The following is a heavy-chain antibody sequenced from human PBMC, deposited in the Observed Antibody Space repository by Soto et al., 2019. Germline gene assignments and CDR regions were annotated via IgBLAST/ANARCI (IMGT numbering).Heavy chain of an antibody. CDR3: ARGGFGELSELLDDAFDI. CDR2: IYYSGST. D-gene: IGHD3-10*01. V-gene: IGHV4-59*01. J-gene: IGHJ3*02. CDR1: GGSISSYY. Sequence: KPSETLSLTCTVSGGSISSYYWSWIRQPPGKGLEWIGYIYYSGSTNYNPSLKSRVTISVDTSKNQFSLKLSSVTAADTAVYYCARGGFGELSELLDDAFDIWGQGTMVTVSS.